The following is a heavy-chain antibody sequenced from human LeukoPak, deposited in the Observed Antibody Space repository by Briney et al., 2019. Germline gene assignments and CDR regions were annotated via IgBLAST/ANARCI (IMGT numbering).Heavy chain of an antibody. CDR1: GFIFSKYW. CDR2: IKRDGSVI. D-gene: IGHD1-14*01. J-gene: IGHJ4*02. V-gene: IGHV3-7*01. Sequence: GGSLRLSCAASGFIFSKYWMTWVRQAPGKGLEWVANIKRDGSVIHYVDSVKGRFTISRDNAKNSLYLQMDSLRAEDTAVYYCAKVNGAGGWVTPEFFDYWGQGTLVTVSS. CDR3: AKVNGAGGWVTPEFFDY.